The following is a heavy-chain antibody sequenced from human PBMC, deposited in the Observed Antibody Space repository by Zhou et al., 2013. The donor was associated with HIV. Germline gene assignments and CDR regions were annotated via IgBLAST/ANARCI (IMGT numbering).Heavy chain of an antibody. CDR1: GGTFTGYA. CDR3: ARQRPGSSGWAEGHFDL. CDR2: IIPILGIP. D-gene: IGHD6-19*01. Sequence: QVHLVQSGTEVKKPGSSVRVPCKTSGGTFTGYAITWVRQAPGQGLEWMGRIIPILGIPNYAQKFQGRVTISADKSTSTAYMELSSLRSEDTAVYYCARQRPGSSGWAEGHFDLWGQGTLVTVSS. V-gene: IGHV1-69*04. J-gene: IGHJ4*02.